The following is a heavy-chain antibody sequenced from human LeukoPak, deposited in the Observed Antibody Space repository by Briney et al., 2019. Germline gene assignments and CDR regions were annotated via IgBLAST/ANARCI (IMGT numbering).Heavy chain of an antibody. CDR3: ARLEGGSYQVDY. J-gene: IGHJ4*02. CDR1: AGSITSDY. Sequence: TLSLTCTVSAGSITSDYWTWIRQPPKKGLEWIGYIYYSGSTNYNPSLKSRVTISVDTSKNQFSLKLSSVTAADTAVYYCARLEGGSYQVDYWGQGTLVTVSS. CDR2: IYYSGST. V-gene: IGHV4-59*08. D-gene: IGHD1-26*01.